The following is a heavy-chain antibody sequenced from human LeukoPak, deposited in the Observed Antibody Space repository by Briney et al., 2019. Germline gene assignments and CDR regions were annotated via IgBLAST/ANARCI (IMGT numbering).Heavy chain of an antibody. CDR1: GFTFSNYW. CDR2: IKGDGSHT. Sequence: GGSLRLSCAASGFTFSNYWMHWVRQAPGKGLVWVSRIKGDGSHTIYADSVKGRFTISRDNAKNSLYLQMNSLRAEDTALYYCAKARRRNDAFDIWGQGTMVTVSS. J-gene: IGHJ3*02. CDR3: AKARRRNDAFDI. V-gene: IGHV3-74*01.